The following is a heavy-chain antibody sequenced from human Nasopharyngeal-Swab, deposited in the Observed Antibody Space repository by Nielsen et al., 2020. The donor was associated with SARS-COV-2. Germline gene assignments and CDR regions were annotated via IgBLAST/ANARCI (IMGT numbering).Heavy chain of an antibody. CDR2: ISYDGSNK. CDR3: AKGDSGGSTSYTGY. J-gene: IGHJ4*02. D-gene: IGHD2-2*01. V-gene: IGHV3-30-3*02. Sequence: VRQAPGKGLEWVAVISYDGSNKYYADSVKGRFTISRDNAKNSLYLQMNSLRAEDTALYYCAKGDSGGSTSYTGYWGQGTLVTVSS.